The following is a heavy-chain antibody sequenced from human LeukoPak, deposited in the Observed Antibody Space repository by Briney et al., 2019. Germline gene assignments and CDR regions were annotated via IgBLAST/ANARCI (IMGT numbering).Heavy chain of an antibody. CDR1: GFTFSSYA. D-gene: IGHD5-18*01. J-gene: IGHJ4*02. CDR3: ARDANTAMVDY. V-gene: IGHV3-30*01. Sequence: PGRSLRLSCAASGFTFSSYAMHWVRQAPGKGLEWVAVISYDGSNKYYADSVKGRFTISRDNSKNTLYLQMNSLRAEDTAVYYCARDANTAMVDYWGQGTLVTVSS. CDR2: ISYDGSNK.